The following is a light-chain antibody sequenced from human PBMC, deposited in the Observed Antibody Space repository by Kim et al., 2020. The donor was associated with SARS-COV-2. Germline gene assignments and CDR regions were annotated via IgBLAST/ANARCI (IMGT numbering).Light chain of an antibody. J-gene: IGLJ3*02. CDR2: NTN. CDR3: LLVIGGVWV. Sequence: QAVVTQEPSMTVSPGGTVTLTCASTTGTVISGYYPNWFQQKPGQAPRSLIYNTNNKHSWTPARFSGSLLGGKAALTLSGVQPEDEAEYYCLLVIGGVWVFGGGTKLIVL. V-gene: IGLV7-43*01. CDR1: TGTVISGYY.